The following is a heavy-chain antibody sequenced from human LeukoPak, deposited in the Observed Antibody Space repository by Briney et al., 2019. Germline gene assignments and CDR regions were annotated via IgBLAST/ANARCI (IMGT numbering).Heavy chain of an antibody. CDR2: ISSSSSTT. D-gene: IGHD6-6*01. J-gene: IGHJ6*02. CDR3: ARDNSGQLAQTGYYYYGMDV. CDR1: GFTFSSYS. V-gene: IGHV3-48*02. Sequence: GGSLRLSCAASGFTFSSYSMNWVRQAPGKGLEWVSYISSSSSTTYYADSVKGRFTISRDNAKNSLYLQMNSLRDEDTAVYYCARDNSGQLAQTGYYYYGMDVWGQGTTVTVSS.